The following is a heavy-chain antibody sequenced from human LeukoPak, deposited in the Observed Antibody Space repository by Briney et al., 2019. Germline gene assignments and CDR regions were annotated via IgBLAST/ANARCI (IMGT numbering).Heavy chain of an antibody. CDR1: GFTFTGYY. CDR3: TRGSYYDSSGYSGVRLFDY. J-gene: IGHJ4*02. D-gene: IGHD3-22*01. V-gene: IGHV1-2*02. CDR2: INPNSGGT. Sequence: GASVKVSCKASGFTFTGYYMRWVRQAPGQGLEWMGWINPNSGGTNYAQKFQGRVTMTSDTSISTAYMELSRLRSDDTALYYCTRGSYYDSSGYSGVRLFDYWGQGTPVTVPS.